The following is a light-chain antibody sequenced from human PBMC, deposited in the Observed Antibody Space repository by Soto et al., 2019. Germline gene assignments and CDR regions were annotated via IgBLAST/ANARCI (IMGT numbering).Light chain of an antibody. CDR2: GAS. CDR3: QQYGSSPPRT. V-gene: IGKV3-20*01. J-gene: IGKJ2*01. Sequence: EIVLTQSPGTLSLSPGERATLSCRASQSVSGSYLAWYQQKPGQAPRLLIYGASSRATGIPDRFSGSGSGTDFTLTISRLEPEDFGVYYCQQYGSSPPRTFGQGTKLEIK. CDR1: QSVSGSY.